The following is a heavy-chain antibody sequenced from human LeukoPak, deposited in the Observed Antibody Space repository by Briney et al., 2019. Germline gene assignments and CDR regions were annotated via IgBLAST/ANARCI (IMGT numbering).Heavy chain of an antibody. D-gene: IGHD6-19*01. CDR1: GYTFTTCA. CDR2: IHADSGNT. J-gene: IGHJ3*02. CDR3: TIGLAGDWDAFDI. V-gene: IGHV1-3*01. Sequence: GASVKVSCKPSGYTFTTCAVHWVRQAPGRRLEWMGWIHADSGNTKYSQKLQGRVAIARDTSASTIYMELTSLRIEDTAVYFCTIGLAGDWDAFDIWGLGTMVTVSS.